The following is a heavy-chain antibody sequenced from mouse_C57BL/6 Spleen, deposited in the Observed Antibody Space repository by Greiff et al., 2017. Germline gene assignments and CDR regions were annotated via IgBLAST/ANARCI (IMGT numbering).Heavy chain of an antibody. Sequence: VQLQQSGPELVKPGASVKISCKASGYTFTDYNMDWVKQSHGKSLEWIGDINPNNGGTIYNQKFKGKATLTVDKSSSTAYMKLRSLTSEDTAVYYCARRGTYYSNYGTMDYWGQGTSVTVSS. D-gene: IGHD2-5*01. CDR3: ARRGTYYSNYGTMDY. CDR1: GYTFTDYN. V-gene: IGHV1-18*01. J-gene: IGHJ4*01. CDR2: INPNNGGT.